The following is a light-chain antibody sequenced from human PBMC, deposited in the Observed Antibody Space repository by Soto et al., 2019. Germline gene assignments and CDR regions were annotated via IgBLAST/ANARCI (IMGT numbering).Light chain of an antibody. J-gene: IGKJ3*01. Sequence: DIVMTQSPLSLSVTPGEAASISCRCSQSLLHRNGNSYLDWYLQRPGQSPQLLISLASNRASGVPARFSGSGSGTDFTLHISRVEAEDDGVYYCMQALQSSFTFGPGTKVDL. V-gene: IGKV2-28*01. CDR3: MQALQSSFT. CDR1: QSLLHRNGNSY. CDR2: LAS.